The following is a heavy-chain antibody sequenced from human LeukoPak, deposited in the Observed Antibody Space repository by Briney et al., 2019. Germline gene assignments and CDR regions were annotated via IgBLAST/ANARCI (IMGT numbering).Heavy chain of an antibody. CDR2: INHSGRT. J-gene: IGHJ4*02. CDR3: ARVGVDWLLDY. D-gene: IGHD3-9*01. CDR1: GGSFSGYY. V-gene: IGHV4-34*01. Sequence: NPSETLSLTCAVYGGSFSGYYWSWIRQPPGKGLEWIGEINHSGRTNYNPSLKSRVTISVDTSKNQFSLKLSSVTAADTAVYYCARVGVDWLLDYWGQGTLVTVSP.